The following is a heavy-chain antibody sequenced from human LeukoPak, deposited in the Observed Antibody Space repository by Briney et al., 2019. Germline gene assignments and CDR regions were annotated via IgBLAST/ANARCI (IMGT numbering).Heavy chain of an antibody. CDR1: GFTFSSYG. D-gene: IGHD3-10*01. CDR3: AKDGSGSPVDY. Sequence: GGSLRLSCAASGFTFSSYGMHWVRQAPGKGLEWVAVISYDGSNKYYADSVKGRFTISRDNSKNTLYLQMNSLRAADTAVYYCAKDGSGSPVDYWGQGTLVTVSS. CDR2: ISYDGSNK. V-gene: IGHV3-30*18. J-gene: IGHJ4*02.